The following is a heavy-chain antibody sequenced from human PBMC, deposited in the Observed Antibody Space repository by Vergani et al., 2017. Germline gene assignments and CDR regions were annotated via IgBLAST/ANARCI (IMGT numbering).Heavy chain of an antibody. D-gene: IGHD6-19*01. CDR3: ARGGSSGWYGVDY. CDR1: GFTVSSNY. J-gene: IGHJ4*02. CDR2: IYSGGST. Sequence: EVQLVESGGGLVQPGGSLRLSCAASGFTVSSNYMSWVRQAPGKGLGWVSVIYSGGSTYYADSVKGRFTISRHNSKNTLYLQMNSLRAEDTAVYYCARGGSSGWYGVDYWGQGTLVTVSS. V-gene: IGHV3-53*04.